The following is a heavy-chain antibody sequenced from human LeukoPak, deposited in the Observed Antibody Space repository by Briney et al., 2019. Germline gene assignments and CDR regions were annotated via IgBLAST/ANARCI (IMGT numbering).Heavy chain of an antibody. Sequence: PGGSLRLSCAASGFTFSTYAMSWVCNTPEKGLERVSAISGSGGSTYYADSVKGRFTISRDNSKNTLYLQMNSLRAEDTAVYYCAKDRGFGEYFPFFYWGQGTLVTVSS. CDR1: GFTFSTYA. CDR2: ISGSGGST. V-gene: IGHV3-23*01. D-gene: IGHD3-10*01. CDR3: AKDRGFGEYFPFFY. J-gene: IGHJ4*02.